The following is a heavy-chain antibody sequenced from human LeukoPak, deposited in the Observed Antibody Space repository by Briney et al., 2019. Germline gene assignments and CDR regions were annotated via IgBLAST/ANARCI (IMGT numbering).Heavy chain of an antibody. CDR2: ISHSGST. D-gene: IGHD6-6*01. CDR1: GGSFSGYY. CDR3: ARDSRWQLVHYYYYYGMDV. V-gene: IGHV4-34*01. Sequence: SETLSLTCAVYGGSFSGYYWSWIRQPPGKGLEWIGEISHSGSTNYNPSLKSRVTISVDTSKNQFSLKLSSVTAADTAVYYCARDSRWQLVHYYYYYGMDVWGQGTTVTVSS. J-gene: IGHJ6*02.